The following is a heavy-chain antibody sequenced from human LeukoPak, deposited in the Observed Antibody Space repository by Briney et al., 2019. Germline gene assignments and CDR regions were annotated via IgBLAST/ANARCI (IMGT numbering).Heavy chain of an antibody. CDR1: GYTFTGYY. CDR2: INPNSGGT. J-gene: IGHJ4*02. Sequence: ASVKVPCKASGYTFTGYYMHWVRQAPGQGLEWMGWINPNSGGTNYAQKFQGRVTMTRDTSISTAYMELSRLRSDDTAVYYCARGRIVVVPYFDYWGQGTLVTVSS. V-gene: IGHV1-2*02. D-gene: IGHD2-2*01. CDR3: ARGRIVVVPYFDY.